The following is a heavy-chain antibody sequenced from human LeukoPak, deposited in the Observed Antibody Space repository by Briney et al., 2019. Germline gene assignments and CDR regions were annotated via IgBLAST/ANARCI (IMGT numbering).Heavy chain of an antibody. D-gene: IGHD5-18*01. V-gene: IGHV4-30-4*01. Sequence: PSQTLSLTCTVSGGSISSGEHYWSWIRQAPGKGLEWIGHIYNSGSTHYNPSLKSRVTISSDTSKNQFSPKLSSVTAADTAVYYCARGKGYSYGIDYWGQGTLVTVSS. CDR3: ARGKGYSYGIDY. CDR1: GGSISSGEHY. CDR2: IYNSGST. J-gene: IGHJ4*02.